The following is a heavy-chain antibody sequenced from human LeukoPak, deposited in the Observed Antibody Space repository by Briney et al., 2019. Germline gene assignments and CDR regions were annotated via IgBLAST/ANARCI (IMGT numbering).Heavy chain of an antibody. CDR2: IYPGDSDT. J-gene: IGHJ6*03. CDR1: GYRFTSYW. CDR3: ARSGYSYGPVPYYYYYYMDV. D-gene: IGHD5-18*01. V-gene: IGHV5-51*01. Sequence: GESLKISCKGSGYRFTSYWIGWVRQMPGKGLEWMGIIYPGDSDTRYSPSFQGQVTISADKSISTAYLQWSSLKASDTAMYYCARSGYSYGPVPYYYYYYMDVWGKGTTVTISS.